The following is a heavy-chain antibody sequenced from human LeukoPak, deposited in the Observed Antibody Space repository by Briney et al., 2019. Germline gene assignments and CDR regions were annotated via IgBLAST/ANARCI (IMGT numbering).Heavy chain of an antibody. D-gene: IGHD3-10*01. J-gene: IGHJ5*02. Sequence: SETLSLTCTVSGGSIRSSSYHWGWIRQPPGKGLEWIASIYYSGRTFYNPSLKSRVTISADSSKNQLSLNLTSVSAADTAVYYCVRHVGVLLWVEDPPDWFDPWGQGTLVTVSS. CDR2: IYYSGRT. CDR3: VRHVGVLLWVEDPPDWFDP. CDR1: GGSIRSSSYH. V-gene: IGHV4-39*01.